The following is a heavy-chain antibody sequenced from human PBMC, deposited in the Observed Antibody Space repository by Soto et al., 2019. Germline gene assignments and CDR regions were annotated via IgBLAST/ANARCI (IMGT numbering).Heavy chain of an antibody. CDR2: ISYDGSNK. D-gene: IGHD1-26*01. V-gene: IGHV3-30-3*01. CDR1: GFTFSSYA. J-gene: IGHJ4*02. CDR3: ARDPIVGATGFFDY. Sequence: PGGSLRLSCAASGFTFSSYAMHWVRQAPGKGLEWVAVISYDGSNKYYADSVKGRFTISRDNSKNTLYLQMNSLRAEDTAVYYCARDPIVGATGFFDYWGQGTLVTVSS.